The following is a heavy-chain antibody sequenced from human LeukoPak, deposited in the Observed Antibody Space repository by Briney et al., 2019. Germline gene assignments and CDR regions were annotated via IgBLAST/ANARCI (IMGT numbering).Heavy chain of an antibody. CDR1: GGSISSGSYY. CDR3: ARGGLYGSGWYVGY. D-gene: IGHD6-19*01. Sequence: SETLSLTCTVSGGSISSGSYYWSWIRQPAGKGLEWIGRIYTSGSTNYNPSLKSRVTISVDTSKNQLSLKLSSVTAADTAVYYCARGGLYGSGWYVGYWGQGTLVTVSS. CDR2: IYTSGST. V-gene: IGHV4-61*02. J-gene: IGHJ4*02.